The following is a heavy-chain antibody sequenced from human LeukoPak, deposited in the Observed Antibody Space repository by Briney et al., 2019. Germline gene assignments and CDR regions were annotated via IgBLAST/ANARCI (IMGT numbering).Heavy chain of an antibody. D-gene: IGHD2-15*01. J-gene: IGHJ2*01. V-gene: IGHV1-69*06. CDR2: IIPIFGTA. CDR3: ARGSNAADWYFDL. CDR1: GGTFSSYA. Sequence: GASVKVSCKASGGTFSSYAISWVRQAPGQGLAWMGGIIPIFGTANYAQKFQGRVTITADKSTSTAYMELSRLRSDDTAVYYCARGSNAADWYFDLWGRGTLVTVSS.